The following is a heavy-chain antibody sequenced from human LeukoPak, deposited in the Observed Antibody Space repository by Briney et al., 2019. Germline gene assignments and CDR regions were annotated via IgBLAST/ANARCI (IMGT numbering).Heavy chain of an antibody. CDR2: INPSDGGT. J-gene: IGHJ1*01. D-gene: IGHD3-22*01. V-gene: IGHV1-46*01. CDR3: ARGADDSSGFDPAEYFLH. CDR1: GYNFTIYY. Sequence: ASLKVSCKASGYNFTIYYMHWVRQAPGQGLEWMGIINPSDGGTYYAENFQGRVTMTKDTSTSTVYMELSSLRSEDTAFYYCARGADDSSGFDPAEYFLHWGQGTLVTVSS.